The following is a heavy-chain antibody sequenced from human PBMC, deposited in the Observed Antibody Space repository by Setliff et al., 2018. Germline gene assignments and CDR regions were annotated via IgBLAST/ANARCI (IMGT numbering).Heavy chain of an antibody. D-gene: IGHD3-9*01. CDR3: AKSRRPVGTGYRGHFDY. CDR1: GLTLSHYW. Sequence: GGSLRLSCEASGLTLSHYWMHWVRQGPGKGLVWVSYINFDGSSTNYADSVKGRFTISRDDSKNMVNLQMNSLRAEDTAVYYCAKSRRPVGTGYRGHFDYWGQGTLVTVSS. V-gene: IGHV3-74*01. J-gene: IGHJ4*02. CDR2: INFDGSST.